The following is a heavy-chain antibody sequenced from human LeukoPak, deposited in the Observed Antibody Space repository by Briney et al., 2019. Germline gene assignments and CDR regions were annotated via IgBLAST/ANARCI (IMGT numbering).Heavy chain of an antibody. CDR3: AKDQDQWLVGSFDH. Sequence: PGGSLRLSCAASGVTVSSNYIGWVRQAPGKGLEWVSAISGSGDNAYYADSVRGRFTISRDNSKNTLYLQMNSLRAEDTAVYYCAKDQDQWLVGSFDHWGQGTLVTVSS. D-gene: IGHD6-19*01. J-gene: IGHJ4*02. CDR2: ISGSGDNA. V-gene: IGHV3-23*01. CDR1: GVTVSSNY.